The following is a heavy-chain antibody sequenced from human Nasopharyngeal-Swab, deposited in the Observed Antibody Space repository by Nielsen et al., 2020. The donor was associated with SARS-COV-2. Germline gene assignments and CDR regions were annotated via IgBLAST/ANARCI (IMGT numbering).Heavy chain of an antibody. Sequence: WIRQPLGKGLEWIGSVQYSGSPYYDPALKSRLRISIDTAKNHFSLKVDSVTAADTAVYYCARARGFLENNRYYYGMDVWGQGTTVTVSS. J-gene: IGHJ6*02. V-gene: IGHV4-39*02. CDR3: ARARGFLENNRYYYGMDV. CDR2: VQYSGSP.